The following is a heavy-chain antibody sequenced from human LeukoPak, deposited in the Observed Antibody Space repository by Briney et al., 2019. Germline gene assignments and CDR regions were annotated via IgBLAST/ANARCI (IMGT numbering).Heavy chain of an antibody. V-gene: IGHV4-31*03. CDR2: IYYSGST. CDR1: GGSISSGGYY. J-gene: IGHJ5*02. CDR3: ARHLPRHFFDP. D-gene: IGHD3-3*02. Sequence: SETLTLTCTVSGGSISSGGYYWSWIRQHPGKGLEWIGYIYYSGSTYYNPSLKSRVTISVDTSKNQFSLKLSSVTAADTAVYYCARHLPRHFFDPWGQGTLVTVSS.